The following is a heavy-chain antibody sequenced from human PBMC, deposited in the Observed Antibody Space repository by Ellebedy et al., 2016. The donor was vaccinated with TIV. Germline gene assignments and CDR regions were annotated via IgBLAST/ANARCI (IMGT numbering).Heavy chain of an antibody. D-gene: IGHD1-26*01. Sequence: GESLKISCAVSGYTLSDHYINWVRQGPGQGLEWVGSIRNKTNSYSTDYAASVKGRLTISRDNSKSSVYLQMNSLKTEDTAVYYCTRPPYSGSDSDYWGQGTLVTVSS. CDR3: TRPPYSGSDSDY. CDR1: GYTLSDHY. CDR2: IRNKTNSYST. V-gene: IGHV3-72*01. J-gene: IGHJ4*02.